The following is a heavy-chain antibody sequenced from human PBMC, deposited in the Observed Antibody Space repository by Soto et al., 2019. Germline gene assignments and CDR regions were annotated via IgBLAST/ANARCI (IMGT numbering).Heavy chain of an antibody. CDR1: GGTFSSYA. Sequence: SVKVSCKASGGTFSSYAISWVRQAPGQGLEWMGGMIPIFGTANYAQKFQGRVTITADESTSTAYMELSSLRSEDTTVYYCASSYYGSGSYYKAPESFDYWVQGTLVTVSS. CDR2: MIPIFGTA. D-gene: IGHD3-10*01. J-gene: IGHJ4*02. CDR3: ASSYYGSGSYYKAPESFDY. V-gene: IGHV1-69*13.